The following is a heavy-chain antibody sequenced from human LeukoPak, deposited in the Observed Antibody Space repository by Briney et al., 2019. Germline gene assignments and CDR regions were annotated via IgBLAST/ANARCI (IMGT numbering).Heavy chain of an antibody. CDR2: INHSGST. V-gene: IGHV4-34*01. Sequence: PSETLSLTCAVYGGSFSGYYWSWIRQPPGKGLEWIGEINHSGSTNYNPSLKSRVTISVDTSKNQFSLKLSSVTAADTAVYYCARDPYYDFWSGYPPDAFDIWGQGTMVTVSS. CDR1: GGSFSGYY. CDR3: ARDPYYDFWSGYPPDAFDI. J-gene: IGHJ3*02. D-gene: IGHD3-3*01.